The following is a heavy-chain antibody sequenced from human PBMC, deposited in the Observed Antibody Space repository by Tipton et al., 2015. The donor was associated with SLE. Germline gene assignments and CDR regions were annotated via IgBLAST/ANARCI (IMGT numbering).Heavy chain of an antibody. D-gene: IGHD2-21*01. Sequence: SLRLSCVASEFRFDDSAMHWVRQAPGRGLEWVSGISWNSGSTGYADSVKGRFTISRDNAKNSLYLQMNSLRPEDSAFYYCAKDVGAGHCSGDCYSVRVYYYYGLDVWGQGTTVTVSS. CDR1: EFRFDDSA. CDR2: ISWNSGST. J-gene: IGHJ6*02. V-gene: IGHV3-9*01. CDR3: AKDVGAGHCSGDCYSVRVYYYYGLDV.